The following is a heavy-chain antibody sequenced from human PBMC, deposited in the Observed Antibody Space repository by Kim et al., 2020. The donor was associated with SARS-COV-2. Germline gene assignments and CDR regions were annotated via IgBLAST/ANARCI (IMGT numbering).Heavy chain of an antibody. D-gene: IGHD4-17*01. V-gene: IGHV3-30*01. Sequence: YYVDSVTGRFNNPRDNSKNTLYLQMNSLRAEDTAVYYCAREWYGDSIFDYWGQGTLVTVSS. CDR3: AREWYGDSIFDY. J-gene: IGHJ4*02.